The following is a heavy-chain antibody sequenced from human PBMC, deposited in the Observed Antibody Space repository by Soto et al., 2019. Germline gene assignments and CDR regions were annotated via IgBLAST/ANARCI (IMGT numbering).Heavy chain of an antibody. D-gene: IGHD3-10*01. CDR1: GYSFTSYW. CDR3: ARRITMVRGVTNDAFDI. J-gene: IGHJ3*02. V-gene: IGHV5-51*01. CDR2: IYPGDSDT. Sequence: HGESLKISCKGSGYSFTSYWIGWVRQMPGKGLEWMGIIYPGDSDTRYSPSFQGQVTISADKSISTAYLQWSSLKASDTAMYYCARRITMVRGVTNDAFDIWGQGTMVT.